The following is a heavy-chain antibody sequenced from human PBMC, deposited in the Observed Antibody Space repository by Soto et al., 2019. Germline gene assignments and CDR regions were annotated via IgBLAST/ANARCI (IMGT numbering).Heavy chain of an antibody. CDR1: GFTFTSSA. D-gene: IGHD6-6*01. CDR2: IVVGSGNT. J-gene: IGHJ4*02. Sequence: AVKVSGKASGFTFTSSAVQWVRQARGQLLEWIGWIVVGSGNTNYAQKIQERVTITRDMSTSTAYIELSSLRSEDTAVYYCAALSPTSPTLEYYFDYWGQGTLVTVSS. V-gene: IGHV1-58*01. CDR3: AALSPTSPTLEYYFDY.